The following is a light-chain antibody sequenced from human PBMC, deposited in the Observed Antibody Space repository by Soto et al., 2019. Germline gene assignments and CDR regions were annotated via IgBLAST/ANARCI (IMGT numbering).Light chain of an antibody. CDR2: DPS. J-gene: IGKJ5*01. CDR3: QQRFDWPIT. Sequence: EIVLTQSPVTLSLSPGERATLFCRARQSIGGSLSWYQQRPGQAPRLVIYDPSYRATGIPVRFSVSGSGTDFTLTISSLEPEDVSVYYCQQRFDWPITLGQGTRLDI. V-gene: IGKV3-11*01. CDR1: QSIGGS.